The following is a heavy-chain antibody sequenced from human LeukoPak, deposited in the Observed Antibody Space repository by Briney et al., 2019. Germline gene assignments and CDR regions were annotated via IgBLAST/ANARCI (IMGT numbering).Heavy chain of an antibody. V-gene: IGHV4-59*08. J-gene: IGHJ6*02. CDR2: IYYSGST. Sequence: SETLSLTCTVSGGSINSYYWSWIRQPPGKGLEWIGYIYYSGSTNYDPSLKSRVTISVDTSKNQFSLKLSSVTAADTAVYYCARHIPYYGTDVWGQGTTVTVSS. CDR3: ARHIPYYGTDV. CDR1: GGSINSYY.